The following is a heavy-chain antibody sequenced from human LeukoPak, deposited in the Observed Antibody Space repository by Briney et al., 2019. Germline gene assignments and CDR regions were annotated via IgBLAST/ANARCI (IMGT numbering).Heavy chain of an antibody. V-gene: IGHV4-59*01. D-gene: IGHD3-16*01. Sequence: PSETLSLTCTVSGGTISGYYWSWIRQPPGKGLEWIGYIYYSGSTNYNPSLKSRVTISVDTSKNQFSLKLSSVTAADTAVYYCARGGGHRGALYYYYGMDVWGQGTTVTVSS. CDR2: IYYSGST. CDR3: ARGGGHRGALYYYYGMDV. CDR1: GGTISGYY. J-gene: IGHJ6*02.